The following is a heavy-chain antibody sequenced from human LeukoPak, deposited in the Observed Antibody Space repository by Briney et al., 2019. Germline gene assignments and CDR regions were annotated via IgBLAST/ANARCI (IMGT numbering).Heavy chain of an antibody. CDR3: ARLTGVVPDNYYMDV. CDR1: GGSISSYY. Sequence: SETLSLTCTVSGGSISSYYWSWIRQPPGKGLEWIGYIYYSGSTNYNPSLKSRVTISVDTSKNQFSLKLCSVTAADTAVYYCARLTGVVPDNYYMDVWGKGTTVTVSS. D-gene: IGHD2-2*01. J-gene: IGHJ6*03. V-gene: IGHV4-59*12. CDR2: IYYSGST.